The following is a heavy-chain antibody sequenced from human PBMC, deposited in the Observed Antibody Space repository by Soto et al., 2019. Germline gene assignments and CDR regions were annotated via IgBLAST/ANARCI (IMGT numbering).Heavy chain of an antibody. V-gene: IGHV3-30*18. CDR1: GFTFSSYG. J-gene: IGHJ6*02. CDR3: AKDYPSYYDFWRPWGGYYYYYGMDV. D-gene: IGHD3-3*01. Sequence: GGSLRLSCAASGFTFSSYGMHWVRQAPGKGLEWVAVISYDGSNKYYADSVKGRFTISRDNSKNTLYLQMNSLRAEDTAVYYCAKDYPSYYDFWRPWGGYYYYYGMDVWGQGTTVTVFS. CDR2: ISYDGSNK.